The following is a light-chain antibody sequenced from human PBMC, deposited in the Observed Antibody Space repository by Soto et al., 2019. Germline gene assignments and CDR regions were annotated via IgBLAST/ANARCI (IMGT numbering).Light chain of an antibody. V-gene: IGKV1-5*03. CDR2: KAP. CDR1: QTISSW. Sequence: DIQMTQSPSTLSGSVGDRVTIACRSSQTISSWLAWYQQKPGKAPKLLIYKAPTLKSGVPSRFSGSGSGTEFTLTISSLQPDDFATYFCQQYSTYPSLTFGGGTKVDIK. J-gene: IGKJ4*01. CDR3: QQYSTYPSLT.